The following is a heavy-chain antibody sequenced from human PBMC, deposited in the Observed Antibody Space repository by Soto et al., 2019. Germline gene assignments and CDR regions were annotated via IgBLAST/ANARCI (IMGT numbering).Heavy chain of an antibody. V-gene: IGHV4-61*05. J-gene: IGHJ4*02. D-gene: IGHD3-22*01. CDR1: GGSVTASNY. Sequence: QLQLEESGPGLVKPSETLSLTCTVSGGSVTASNYWGWIRQPPGKGLEWIGSTASYNPSLKSRVTISVDTSKNQFSLKLNSVTTTDTAVYYCARADAPYYYDYSGFYFGYWGQGTLVIVSP. CDR3: ARADAPYYYDYSGFYFGY. CDR2: TA.